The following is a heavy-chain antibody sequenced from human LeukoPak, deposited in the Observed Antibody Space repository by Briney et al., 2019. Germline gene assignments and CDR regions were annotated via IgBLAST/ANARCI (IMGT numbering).Heavy chain of an antibody. CDR3: ARRGPGSDDFWSGYYSPYYYYYMDV. V-gene: IGHV4-34*01. J-gene: IGHJ6*03. Sequence: PSETLSLTCAVYGGSFSGYYWSWIRQPPGKGLEWIGEINHSGSTNYNPSLKSRVTISVDTSKNQFSLKLSSVTAADTAVYYCARRGPGSDDFWSGYYSPYYYYYMDVWGKGTTVTVSS. CDR2: INHSGST. D-gene: IGHD3-3*01. CDR1: GGSFSGYY.